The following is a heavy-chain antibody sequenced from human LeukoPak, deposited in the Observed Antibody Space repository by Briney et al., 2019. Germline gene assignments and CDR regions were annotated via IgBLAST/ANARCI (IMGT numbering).Heavy chain of an antibody. D-gene: IGHD3-9*01. CDR3: ARERHDILTGSYYFDY. CDR1: GGSISSGGYS. Sequence: SETLSLTCAVSGGSISSGGYSWSWIRQPPGKGLEWIGYIYHSGSTYYNPSLKSRVTISVDRSKNQFSLKLSSVTAADTAVYYCARERHDILTGSYYFDYWGQGTLVTVSS. J-gene: IGHJ4*02. CDR2: IYHSGST. V-gene: IGHV4-30-2*01.